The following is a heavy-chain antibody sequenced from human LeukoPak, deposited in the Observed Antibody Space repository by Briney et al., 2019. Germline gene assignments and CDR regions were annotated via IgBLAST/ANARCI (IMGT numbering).Heavy chain of an antibody. J-gene: IGHJ5*02. CDR1: GFSFSSYS. Sequence: GGSLRLSCAASGFSFSSYSMNWVRQAPGKGLEWVSYISSSSSTIYYADSVKGRFTISRDNAKNSLYLQMNSLRAEDTAVYYCARDVSDGSGPNAWGQGTLVTVSS. V-gene: IGHV3-48*04. CDR2: ISSSSSTI. D-gene: IGHD3-10*01. CDR3: ARDVSDGSGPNA.